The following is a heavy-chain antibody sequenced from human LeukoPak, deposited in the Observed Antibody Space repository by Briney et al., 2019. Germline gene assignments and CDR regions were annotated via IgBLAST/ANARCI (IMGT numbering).Heavy chain of an antibody. J-gene: IGHJ5*02. V-gene: IGHV5-51*01. CDR1: GYGFTSYW. Sequence: GESLKISCKGSGYGFTSYWIGWVRQMPGKRLEWMGIIFPGDSDTRYSPSLQGQVTISADKSISTAYPQWSSLKASDTAMYYCARLIGWNGGWFDPWGQGTLVTVSS. CDR3: ARLIGWNGGWFDP. D-gene: IGHD1-1*01. CDR2: IFPGDSDT.